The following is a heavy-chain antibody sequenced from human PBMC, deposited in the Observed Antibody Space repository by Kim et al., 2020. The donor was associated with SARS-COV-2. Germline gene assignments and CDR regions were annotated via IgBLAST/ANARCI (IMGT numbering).Heavy chain of an antibody. V-gene: IGHV4-39*01. CDR3: ARHGFLGWLLPADYFDY. Sequence: LRSRVTIAVDTSKNQFSLRLSSVTAADTAVYYCARHGFLGWLLPADYFDYWGQGTLVTVSS. D-gene: IGHD3-10*01. J-gene: IGHJ4*02.